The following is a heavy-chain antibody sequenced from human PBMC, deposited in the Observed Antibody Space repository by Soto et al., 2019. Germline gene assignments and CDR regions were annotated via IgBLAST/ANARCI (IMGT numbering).Heavy chain of an antibody. CDR2: ISYDGSNK. Sequence: QVQLVESGGGVVQPGRSLRLSCAASGFTFSSYGMHWVRQAPGKGLEWVAVISYDGSNKYYADSVKGRFTISRDNSKNALQLQINSLRAEDTAVYYCAKDMAAVVVVVALNYWGQGTLVSVSS. D-gene: IGHD2-15*01. CDR1: GFTFSSYG. CDR3: AKDMAAVVVVVALNY. J-gene: IGHJ4*02. V-gene: IGHV3-30*18.